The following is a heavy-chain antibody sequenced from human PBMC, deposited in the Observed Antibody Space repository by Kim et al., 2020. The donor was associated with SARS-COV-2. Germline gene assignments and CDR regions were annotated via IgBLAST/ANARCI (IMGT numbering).Heavy chain of an antibody. Sequence: GGSLRLSCAVSGLNFRSAWMHWVRQTPGNELVWVANINGDASITRYADSVKGQFTISRDNAKNMLFLQMSSLRAEDTAVYYCARDYDRSYDYWGQGTLVRVSS. CDR2: INGDASIT. D-gene: IGHD3-16*01. V-gene: IGHV3-74*01. CDR1: GLNFRSAW. J-gene: IGHJ4*02. CDR3: ARDYDRSYDY.